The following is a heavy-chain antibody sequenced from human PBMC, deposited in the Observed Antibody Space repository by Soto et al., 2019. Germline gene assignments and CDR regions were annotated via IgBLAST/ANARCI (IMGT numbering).Heavy chain of an antibody. D-gene: IGHD6-13*01. CDR1: GFTFDDYA. V-gene: IGHV3-9*01. CDR3: ATGSS. CDR2: ISWNSGSI. J-gene: IGHJ5*02. Sequence: EVQLVESGGGLVQPGRSLRLSCAASGFTFDDYAMHWVRQAPGKGLEWVSGISWNSGSIGYADSVKGRFTISRDNAKNSLYLQMNSLRAEYTALYYCATGSSCGQGTLVTVSS.